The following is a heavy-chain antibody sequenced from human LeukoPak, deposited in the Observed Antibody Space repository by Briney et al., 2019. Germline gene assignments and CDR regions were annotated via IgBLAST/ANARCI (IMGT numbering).Heavy chain of an antibody. Sequence: GGSLRLSCAASGFTFDDYAMHWVRQAPGKGLEWVSGISWNSGSIGYADSVEGRFTISRDNAKNSLYLQMNSLRAEDTALYYCAKDIGGSSWYVDYWGQGTLVTVSS. CDR3: AKDIGGSSWYVDY. CDR1: GFTFDDYA. D-gene: IGHD6-13*01. V-gene: IGHV3-9*01. J-gene: IGHJ4*02. CDR2: ISWNSGSI.